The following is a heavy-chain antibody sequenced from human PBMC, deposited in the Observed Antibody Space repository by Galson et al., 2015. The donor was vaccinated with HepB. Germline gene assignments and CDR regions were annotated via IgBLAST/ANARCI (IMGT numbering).Heavy chain of an antibody. CDR2: IIPIFNTA. CDR1: GGAFSSYA. CDR3: ARARNSGSYYYYYGMDV. V-gene: IGHV1-69*13. J-gene: IGHJ6*02. Sequence: SVKVSCKASGGAFSSYAISWVRQAPGQGLEWMGGIIPIFNTATYPQRFQGRVTITADESTSTAYMELSSLRSEDTAVYYCARARNSGSYYYYYGMDVWGQGTTVTVSS. D-gene: IGHD1-26*01.